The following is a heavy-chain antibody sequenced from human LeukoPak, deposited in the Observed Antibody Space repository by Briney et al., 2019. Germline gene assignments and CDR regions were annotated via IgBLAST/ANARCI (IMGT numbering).Heavy chain of an antibody. CDR2: MNPNSGNT. CDR1: GYTFTSYD. J-gene: IGHJ5*02. CDR3: ARARGEWQRFDP. V-gene: IGHV1-8*01. Sequence: ASVKVSCKASGYTFTSYDINWVRQATGQGLEWMGWMNPNSGNTGYAQKFQGRVTMTRDTSISTAYMELSRLRSDDTAVYYCARARGEWQRFDPWGQGTLVTVSS. D-gene: IGHD3-16*01.